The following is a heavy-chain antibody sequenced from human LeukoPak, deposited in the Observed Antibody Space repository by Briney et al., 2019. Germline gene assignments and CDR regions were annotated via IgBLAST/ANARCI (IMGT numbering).Heavy chain of an antibody. CDR2: IKQDGSEK. V-gene: IGHV3-7*03. D-gene: IGHD1-26*01. CDR1: GFTFSSYW. CDR3: AQGSWGDD. J-gene: IGHJ4*02. Sequence: GGSLRLSCAASGFTFSSYWMSWVRQAPGKGLEWVANIKQDGSEKYYADSVKGRFTISRDNSKNTVYLQMNSLRAEDTAVYYCAQGSWGDDWGQGTLVTVSS.